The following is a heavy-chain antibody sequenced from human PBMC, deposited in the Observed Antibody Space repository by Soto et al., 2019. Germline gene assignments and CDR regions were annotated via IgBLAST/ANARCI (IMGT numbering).Heavy chain of an antibody. Sequence: PSETLSLSCTVSGCSISSYYWSWIRQPPGKGLEWIGYIYYSGSTNYNPSLKSRVTISVDTSKNQFSLKLSSVTAADTAVYYCARVAPYYDYVWGSYRPQGWFDPWGQGTLVTVSS. V-gene: IGHV4-59*01. CDR3: ARVAPYYDYVWGSYRPQGWFDP. J-gene: IGHJ5*02. CDR1: GCSISSYY. CDR2: IYYSGST. D-gene: IGHD3-16*02.